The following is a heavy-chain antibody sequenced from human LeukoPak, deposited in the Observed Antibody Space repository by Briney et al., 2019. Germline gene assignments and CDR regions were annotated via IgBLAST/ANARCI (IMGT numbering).Heavy chain of an antibody. CDR1: GGSISSSSYY. V-gene: IGHV4-39*01. CDR2: IYYSGST. CDR3: ARAMRIAAAGTFYFDY. Sequence: PSETLSLTCTVSGGSISSSSYYWGWIRQPPGKGLECIGSIYYSGSTYYNPSLKSRVTISVDTSKNQFSLKLSSVTAADTAVYYCARAMRIAAAGTFYFDYWGQGTLVTVSS. J-gene: IGHJ4*02. D-gene: IGHD6-25*01.